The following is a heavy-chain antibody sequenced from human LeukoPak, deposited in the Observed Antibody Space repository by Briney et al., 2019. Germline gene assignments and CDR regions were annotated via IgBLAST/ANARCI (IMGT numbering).Heavy chain of an antibody. CDR3: ASGSLWSGILGY. CDR1: GFTFSSYM. D-gene: IGHD3-3*01. Sequence: GGSLRLSCAASGFTFSSYMMTWVRQAPGKGLEWVANIKPDGGEKFYVDSVRGRFTISRDNAKNSLYLQMNSLRAEDTAVYYCASGSLWSGILGYWGQGTLVIVSS. J-gene: IGHJ4*02. V-gene: IGHV3-7*01. CDR2: IKPDGGEK.